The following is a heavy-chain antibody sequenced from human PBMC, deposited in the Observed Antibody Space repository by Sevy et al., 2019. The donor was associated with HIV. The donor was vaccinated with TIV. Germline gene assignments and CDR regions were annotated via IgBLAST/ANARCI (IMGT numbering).Heavy chain of an antibody. V-gene: IGHV5-51*01. CDR2: IYPGDSDT. CDR1: GYDFTRNW. J-gene: IGHJ4*02. CDR3: ARQEGTAEWGWYCIY. D-gene: IGHD2-21*02. Sequence: GESLKISCKGSGYDFTRNWIGWVRQMPGKGLEWMGIIYPGDSDTRYSASLQGQVTISAYKSISTAYLQWSSLKASDTGMYYCARQEGTAEWGWYCIYWGKGTLVTVSS.